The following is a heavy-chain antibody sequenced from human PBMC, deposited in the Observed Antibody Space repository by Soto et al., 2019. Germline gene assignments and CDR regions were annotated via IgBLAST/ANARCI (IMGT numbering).Heavy chain of an antibody. J-gene: IGHJ6*03. CDR1: GFTFSSYG. D-gene: IGHD6-13*01. CDR3: VTSSQMHSTIYYYYYYMDV. V-gene: IGHV3-30*03. Sequence: QVHLVESGGGVAQPGRSLRISCVASGFTFSSYGFHWVRQAPGKGLEWVAIISFDGRNEFYADSVRGRFNISRDNSRNTLYLQMNSLRPEDTAVYYCVTSSQMHSTIYYYYYYMDVWGKGTTVTVSS. CDR2: ISFDGRNE.